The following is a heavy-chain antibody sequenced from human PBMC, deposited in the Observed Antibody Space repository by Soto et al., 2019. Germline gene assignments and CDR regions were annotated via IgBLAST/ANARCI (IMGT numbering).Heavy chain of an antibody. V-gene: IGHV3-23*01. CDR2: ISGSGGST. Sequence: EVQLLESGGGLVQPGGSLRLSCAASGFTFSSYAMSWVRQAPGKGLEWVSAISGSGGSTYYADSVKGRFTISRDNSKNTLYLQMNSLRAEDTPVYYCAKDGIVVVVAAAFDPWGQGTLVTVSS. D-gene: IGHD2-15*01. CDR3: AKDGIVVVVAAAFDP. J-gene: IGHJ5*02. CDR1: GFTFSSYA.